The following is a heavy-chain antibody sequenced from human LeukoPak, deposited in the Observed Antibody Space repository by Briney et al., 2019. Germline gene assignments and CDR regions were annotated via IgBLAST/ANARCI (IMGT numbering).Heavy chain of an antibody. V-gene: IGHV3-23*01. CDR3: AKGGCRGTCNPLAY. D-gene: IGHD2-15*01. J-gene: IGHJ4*02. Sequence: GGSLRLYCAASGFTFSGSGMSWDRQAQGKGLEWISRSGDSDGSTYYADSLKGRFTISRDNSKNTLYLQMNNLRAEDTAVYYCAKGGCRGTCNPLAYWGQGALVTVAP. CDR2: SGDSDGST. CDR1: GFTFSGSG.